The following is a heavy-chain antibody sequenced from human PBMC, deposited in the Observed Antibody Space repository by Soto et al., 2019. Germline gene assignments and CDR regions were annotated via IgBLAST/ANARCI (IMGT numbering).Heavy chain of an antibody. V-gene: IGHV1-18*01. CDR3: ARVEHHVTPTPQDV. J-gene: IGHJ6*02. D-gene: IGHD1-1*01. Sequence: QVQLVQSGDEVRKPGSSVKVSCKASGYIFVNYGIAWVRQAPGQGLEWMGWISPYSGNTHYASKVQDRLTMTTDTSTSTAYMALGRPTRDDRAVYYCARVEHHVTPTPQDVWGHGATVTVSS. CDR2: ISPYSGNT. CDR1: GYIFVNYG.